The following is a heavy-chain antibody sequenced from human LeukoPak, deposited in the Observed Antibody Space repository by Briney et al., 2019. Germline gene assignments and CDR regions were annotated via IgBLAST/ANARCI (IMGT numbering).Heavy chain of an antibody. CDR2: IRYDGSNK. V-gene: IGHV3-30*02. D-gene: IGHD2-15*01. CDR3: ARGGYCSGGSCPYYFDY. CDR1: GFTFSSYG. J-gene: IGHJ4*02. Sequence: GGSLRLSCAASGFTFSSYGMHWVRQAPGKGLEWGAFIRYDGSNKYYADSVKGRFTISRDNSKNTLYLQMNSLRAEDTAVYYCARGGYCSGGSCPYYFDYWGQGTLVTVSS.